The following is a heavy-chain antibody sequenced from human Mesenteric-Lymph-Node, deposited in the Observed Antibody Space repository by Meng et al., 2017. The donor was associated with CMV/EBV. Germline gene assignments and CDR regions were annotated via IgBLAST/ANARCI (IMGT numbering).Heavy chain of an antibody. CDR1: GFTFSDYY. Sequence: GSLRLSCAASGFTFSDYYMSWIRQPPGKGLEWIGEINHSGGTNYSPSLKSRVTMSLGTSKNQFSLRLTSVTAADTGIYYCARAAWDSGSPYFAYWGQGTLVTVSS. J-gene: IGHJ4*02. CDR3: ARAAWDSGSPYFAY. D-gene: IGHD1-26*01. CDR2: INHSGGT. V-gene: IGHV4-34*01.